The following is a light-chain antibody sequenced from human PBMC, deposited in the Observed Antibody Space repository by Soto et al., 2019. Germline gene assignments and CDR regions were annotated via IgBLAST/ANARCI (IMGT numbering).Light chain of an antibody. CDR2: GVS. J-gene: IGKJ2*01. CDR1: QSISSSY. V-gene: IGKV3-20*01. Sequence: DIVLTQSPGTLSLSPGERATLSCTASQSISSSYLAWYQQKPGQAPRLLIHGVSTRATGIPDRFSGSGSGTDFTLTISRLEPEDFAVYHCQQYVTSPYIFGQGTKLEIK. CDR3: QQYVTSPYI.